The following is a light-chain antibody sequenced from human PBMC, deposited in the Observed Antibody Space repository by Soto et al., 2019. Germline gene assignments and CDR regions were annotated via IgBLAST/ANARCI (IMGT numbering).Light chain of an antibody. V-gene: IGKV3-15*01. CDR3: QQYNSWHRT. Sequence: ELVMTQSPATLSVSPGERATLSCRASQSVSSNLAWYQRKPGQVPRLLIYGASTRATGIPARFSGSGSGTELTLTISSLQSEDLALYYCQQYNSWHRTFGQGTKVEIK. J-gene: IGKJ1*01. CDR1: QSVSSN. CDR2: GAS.